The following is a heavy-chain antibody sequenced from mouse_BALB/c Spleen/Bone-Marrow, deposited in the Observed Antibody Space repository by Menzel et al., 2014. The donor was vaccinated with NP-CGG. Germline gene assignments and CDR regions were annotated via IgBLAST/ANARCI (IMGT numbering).Heavy chain of an antibody. Sequence: VQGVESGPGLVAPSQNLSITCTVSGFSLSRYNIHWIRQPPGKGLEWLGMIWGGGGTDHNSALKSRLRISKDNSKSQIFLKINSLQIDDTAMYYCARKDGGYYVMDYCGQGTSVTVSS. V-gene: IGHV2-6-4*01. CDR3: ARKDGGYYVMDY. CDR2: IWGGGGT. D-gene: IGHD2-3*01. CDR1: GFSLSRYN. J-gene: IGHJ4*01.